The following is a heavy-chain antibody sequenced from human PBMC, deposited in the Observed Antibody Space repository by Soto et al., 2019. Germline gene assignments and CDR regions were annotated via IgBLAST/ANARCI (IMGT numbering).Heavy chain of an antibody. J-gene: IGHJ5*02. V-gene: IGHV4-59*01. CDR3: ARGIYDSSGYHWFDP. CDR2: IYYSGST. D-gene: IGHD3-22*01. Sequence: QVQLQESGPGLVKPSETLSLTCTVSGGSISSYYWSWIRQPPGKGLEWIGYIYYSGSTNYNPSLKSRVTISVDTSKNQFSLKLSSVTAADTAVYYCARGIYDSSGYHWFDPWGQGTLVTVSS. CDR1: GGSISSYY.